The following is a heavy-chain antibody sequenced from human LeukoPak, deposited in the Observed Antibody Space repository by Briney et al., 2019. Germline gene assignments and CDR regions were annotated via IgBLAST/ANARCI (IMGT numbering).Heavy chain of an antibody. J-gene: IGHJ3*02. V-gene: IGHV4-38-2*02. CDR1: GVSISSGYY. Sequence: SETLSLTCSVSGVSISSGYYWGWIRQPPGKGLEWIGSFYLSGSTYYNPSLKSRIPYYNPSLKSRVTMSVDTSKNQFSLKLSSVTAADTAVYYCARDNPPDCGGDCYSIAFDIWGQGTMVTVSS. CDR3: ARDNPPDCGGDCYSIAFDI. CDR2: FYLSGST. D-gene: IGHD2-21*01.